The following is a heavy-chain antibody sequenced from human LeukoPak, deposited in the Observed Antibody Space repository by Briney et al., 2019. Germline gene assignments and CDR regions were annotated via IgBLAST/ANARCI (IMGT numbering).Heavy chain of an antibody. CDR2: ISYDGSNK. J-gene: IGHJ4*02. CDR3: ARDQSLIAVAGIGY. Sequence: GGSLRLSCAASGFTFSSYAMHWVRQAPGKGLERVAVISYDGSNKYYADSVKGRFTISRDNSKNTLYLQMNSLRAEDTAVYYCARDQSLIAVAGIGYWGQGTLVTVSS. V-gene: IGHV3-30-3*01. CDR1: GFTFSSYA. D-gene: IGHD6-19*01.